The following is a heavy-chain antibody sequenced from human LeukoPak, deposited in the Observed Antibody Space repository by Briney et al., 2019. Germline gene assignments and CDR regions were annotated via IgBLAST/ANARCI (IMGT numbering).Heavy chain of an antibody. CDR3: ARDIPGPDKAVRSGAFDI. J-gene: IGHJ3*02. D-gene: IGHD2-2*02. CDR1: GFTFSSYA. V-gene: IGHV3-23*01. CDR2: ISGSSGKT. Sequence: PGGSLRLSCAASGFTFSSYAMIWVRQVPGEGLQWVSAISGSSGKTYYADSVKGRFTISRDNSENTLYLQMNSLRAEDTAVYYCARDIPGPDKAVRSGAFDIWGQGTMVTVSS.